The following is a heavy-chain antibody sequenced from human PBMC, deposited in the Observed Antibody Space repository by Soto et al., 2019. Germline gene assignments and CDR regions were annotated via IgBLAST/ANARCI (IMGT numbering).Heavy chain of an antibody. J-gene: IGHJ4*02. Sequence: ASVKVSCKASGYTFTNYYIHWVRQAPGQGLEWMGIINPSGGSTTYAQKFQGRVTMTRDTSTSTVYMDLSSLRSEDTAVYYCARTANDFWSGYLFDYWGQGTLVTVSS. V-gene: IGHV1-46*01. D-gene: IGHD3-3*01. CDR2: INPSGGST. CDR3: ARTANDFWSGYLFDY. CDR1: GYTFTNYY.